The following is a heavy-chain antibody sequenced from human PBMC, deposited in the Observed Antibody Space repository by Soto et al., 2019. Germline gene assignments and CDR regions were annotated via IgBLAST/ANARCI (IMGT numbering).Heavy chain of an antibody. CDR1: GGSISSVSYY. Sequence: PSETLSLTCTVSGGSISSVSYYWGWIRQPPGKGPEWIGSIYYSGSTYYNPSLKSRVTISADTSKNQFSLRLTSMTAADTAVYYCARHVRVPRILALPSAWYNWFDPWGQGALVTVSS. CDR3: ARHVRVPRILALPSAWYNWFDP. D-gene: IGHD2-2*01. V-gene: IGHV4-39*01. J-gene: IGHJ5*02. CDR2: IYYSGST.